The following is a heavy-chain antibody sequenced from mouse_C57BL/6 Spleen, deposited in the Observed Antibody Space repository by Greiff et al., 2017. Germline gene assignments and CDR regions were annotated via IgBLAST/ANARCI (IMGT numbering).Heavy chain of an antibody. D-gene: IGHD2-1*01. CDR3: AREADYGTSYAMDY. CDR2: ISSGGSYT. V-gene: IGHV5-6*01. J-gene: IGHJ4*01. CDR1: GFTFSSYG. Sequence: EVQLVESGGDLVKPGGSLKLSCAASGFTFSSYGMSWVRQTPDKRLEWVATISSGGSYTYYPDSVKGRFTISRDNAKNTLYLQMSSLKSEDTAMYYCAREADYGTSYAMDYWGQGTSVTGSS.